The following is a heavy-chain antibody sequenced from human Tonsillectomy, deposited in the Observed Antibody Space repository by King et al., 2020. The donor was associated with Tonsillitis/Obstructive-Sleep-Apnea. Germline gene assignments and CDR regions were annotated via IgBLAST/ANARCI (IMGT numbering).Heavy chain of an antibody. V-gene: IGHV1-69*09. J-gene: IGHJ6*03. Sequence: QLVQSGAEVKKPGSSVKVSCKASGGTFSSYAISWVRQAPGQGLEWMGRIIPILGIANYAQKFQGRVTITADKTTSTAYMELSSLRSEDTAVYYCARTGYVDYYYMDVWGKGTTVTVSS. D-gene: IGHD3-16*01. CDR3: ARTGYVDYYYMDV. CDR1: GGTFSSYA. CDR2: IIPILGIA.